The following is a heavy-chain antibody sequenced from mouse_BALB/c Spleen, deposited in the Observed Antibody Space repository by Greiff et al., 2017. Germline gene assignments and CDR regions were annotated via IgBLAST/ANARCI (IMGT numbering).Heavy chain of an antibody. J-gene: IGHJ2*01. CDR3: TRRDGNLYYFDY. CDR1: GYTFTSYY. D-gene: IGHD2-1*01. CDR2: INPSNGGT. Sequence: QVQLKESGAELVKPGASVKLSCKASGYTFTSYYMYWVKQRPGQGLEWIGEINPSNGGTNFNEKFKSKATLTVDKSSSTAYMQLSSLTSEDSAVYYCTRRDGNLYYFDYWGQGTTLTVSS. V-gene: IGHV1S81*02.